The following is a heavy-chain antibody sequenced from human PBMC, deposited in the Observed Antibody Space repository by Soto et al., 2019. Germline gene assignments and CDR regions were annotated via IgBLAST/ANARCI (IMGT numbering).Heavy chain of an antibody. CDR3: EKDAYSSSCANFDY. V-gene: IGHV3-30*18. CDR2: ISYDGSNK. J-gene: IGHJ4*02. D-gene: IGHD6-6*01. CDR1: GFTFSSYG. Sequence: QVQLVESGGGVVQPGRSLRLSCAASGFTFSSYGMHWVRQAPGKGLEWVAVISYDGSNKYYADSVKGRFTISRDNSKNTLYLQMNSLRAEDTAVYYCEKDAYSSSCANFDYWGQGTLVTVSS.